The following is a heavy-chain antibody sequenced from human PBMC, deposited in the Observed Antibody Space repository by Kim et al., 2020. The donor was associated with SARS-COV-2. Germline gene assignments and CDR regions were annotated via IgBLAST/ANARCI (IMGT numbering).Heavy chain of an antibody. D-gene: IGHD4-17*01. CDR1: GGSISSYY. V-gene: IGHV4-59*08. CDR2: IYYSGST. J-gene: IGHJ5*02. Sequence: SETLSLTCTVSGGSISSYYWSWIRQPPGKGLEWIGYIYYSGSTNYNPSLKSRVTISVDTSKNQFSLKLSTVTAADTAVYYCARHSLALYGDYAERGGFDPWGEGTLVTVSS. CDR3: ARHSLALYGDYAERGGFDP.